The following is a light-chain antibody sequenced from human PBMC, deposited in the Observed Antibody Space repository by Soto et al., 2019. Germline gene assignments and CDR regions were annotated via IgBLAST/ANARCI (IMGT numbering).Light chain of an antibody. J-gene: IGKJ1*01. Sequence: EIVMTQSPSALSVSPVERATLSGRASQSVSSNLAWYQQKPGQAPRLLIYGASTRATGIPARFSGSGSGTDFTLTISSLQSEDFAVYYCQQYNNWPRTFGQGTKVDIK. CDR2: GAS. CDR1: QSVSSN. CDR3: QQYNNWPRT. V-gene: IGKV3-15*01.